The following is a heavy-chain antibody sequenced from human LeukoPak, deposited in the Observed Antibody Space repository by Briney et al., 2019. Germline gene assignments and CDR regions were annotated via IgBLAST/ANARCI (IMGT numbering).Heavy chain of an antibody. J-gene: IGHJ5*02. V-gene: IGHV4-30-4*01. D-gene: IGHD3-22*01. CDR2: MYYSGST. Sequence: SETLSLTCTVSGGSISSGDYYWSWIRQPPGKGLEWIAYMYYSGSTYYNPSLKSRVTMSADTSKNQLSLKLSSVTAADTAVYYCARPYYYDSRIDPWGQGILVTASS. CDR3: ARPYYYDSRIDP. CDR1: GGSISSGDYY.